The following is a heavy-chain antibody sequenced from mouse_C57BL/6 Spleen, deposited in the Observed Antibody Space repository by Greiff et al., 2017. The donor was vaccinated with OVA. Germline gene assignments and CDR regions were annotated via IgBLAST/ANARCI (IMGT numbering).Heavy chain of an antibody. CDR2: IYPGSGNT. CDR3: AKAQATGFAY. J-gene: IGHJ3*01. D-gene: IGHD3-2*02. V-gene: IGHV1-76*01. Sequence: QVQLKESGAELVRPGASVKLSCKASGYTFTDYYINWVKQRPGQGLEWIARIYPGSGNTYYNEKFKGKATLTAEKSSSTAYMQLSSLTSEDSAVYFCAKAQATGFAYWGQGTLVTVSA. CDR1: GYTFTDYY.